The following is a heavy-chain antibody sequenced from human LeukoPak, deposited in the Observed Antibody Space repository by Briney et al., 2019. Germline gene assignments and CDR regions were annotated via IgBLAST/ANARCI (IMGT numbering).Heavy chain of an antibody. CDR1: GFTFSSYS. D-gene: IGHD3-22*01. V-gene: IGHV3-21*03. Sequence: GGSLRLSCAASGFTFSSYSMNWVRQAPGKGLEWVSSISSSSSYIYYADSVKGRFTISRNNAKNSLYLQMNSLKTEDTAVYYCSTTYYYDSSEGYWGQGTLVTVSS. J-gene: IGHJ4*02. CDR2: ISSSSSYI. CDR3: STTYYYDSSEGY.